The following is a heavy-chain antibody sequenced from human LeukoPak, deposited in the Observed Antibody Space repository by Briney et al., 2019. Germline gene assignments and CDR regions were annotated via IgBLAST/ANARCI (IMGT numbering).Heavy chain of an antibody. D-gene: IGHD6-13*01. CDR2: IYYSGST. Sequence: SETLSLTCAVYGGSFSGYYWSWIRQHPGKGLEWIGYIYYSGSTYYNPSLKSRVTISVDTSKNQFSLKLSSVTAADTAVYYCARGGLTAAVAFDYWGQGTLVTVSS. CDR3: ARGGLTAAVAFDY. V-gene: IGHV4-31*11. CDR1: GGSFSGYY. J-gene: IGHJ4*02.